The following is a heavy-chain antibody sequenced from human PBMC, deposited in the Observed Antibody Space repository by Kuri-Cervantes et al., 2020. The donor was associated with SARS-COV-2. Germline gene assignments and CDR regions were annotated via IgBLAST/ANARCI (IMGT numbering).Heavy chain of an antibody. D-gene: IGHD2-2*01. CDR2: IGTNNGNK. CDR1: GYSLTNCD. J-gene: IGHJ6*02. Sequence: ASVKVSCKASGYSLTNCDMIWVRQAPGQGLEWMGWIGTNNGNKVYAQKFQGRVTMTTDTSTNTASMELTSLGSDDTAVYYRARKGVVVPTPVDYYYAMDVWGQGTTVTVSS. V-gene: IGHV1-18*01. CDR3: ARKGVVVPTPVDYYYAMDV.